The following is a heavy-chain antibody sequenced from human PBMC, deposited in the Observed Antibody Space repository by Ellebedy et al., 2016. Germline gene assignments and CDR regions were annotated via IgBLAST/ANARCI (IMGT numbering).Heavy chain of an antibody. CDR2: ICPGDFDT. CDR3: ARRRHYRTGGRCNLNYFDY. D-gene: IGHD2-8*02. J-gene: IGHJ4*02. V-gene: IGHV5-51*01. Sequence: GESLKISCKGSGYSFTNSWIGWVRQMSGKGLEWMGIICPGDFDTKYSPSFQGQVTISTDRSISTAYLQWSSLKASDTAIYYCARRRHYRTGGRCNLNYFDYWGQGTLVAGAS. CDR1: GYSFTNSW.